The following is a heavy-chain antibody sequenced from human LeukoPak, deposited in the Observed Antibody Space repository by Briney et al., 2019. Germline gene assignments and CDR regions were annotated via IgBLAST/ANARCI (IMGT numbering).Heavy chain of an antibody. J-gene: IGHJ5*02. CDR2: FYHSGST. Sequence: SETLSLTCNVSGGSISSYYWSWIRQPPGKGLEWIGYFYHSGSTKYNPALKSRVTISVDTSKNQISLKLSSVTAADTAVYYCARTLDNWIDPWGQGTLVTVSS. D-gene: IGHD2/OR15-2a*01. CDR1: GGSISSYY. CDR3: ARTLDNWIDP. V-gene: IGHV4-59*12.